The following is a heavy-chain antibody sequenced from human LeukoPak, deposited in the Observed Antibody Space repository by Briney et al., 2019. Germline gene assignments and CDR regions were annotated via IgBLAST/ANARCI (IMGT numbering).Heavy chain of an antibody. V-gene: IGHV3-9*01. D-gene: IGHD1-26*01. Sequence: GGSLRLSCAASGFTFDDYAMHWVRQAPEKGLEWVSGISWNSGSVGYADSVKGRFTISRDNAKNSLYLQMNSLRAEDTALYYCAKEDRGSYYLDYWGQGTLVTVSS. CDR1: GFTFDDYA. CDR2: ISWNSGSV. J-gene: IGHJ4*02. CDR3: AKEDRGSYYLDY.